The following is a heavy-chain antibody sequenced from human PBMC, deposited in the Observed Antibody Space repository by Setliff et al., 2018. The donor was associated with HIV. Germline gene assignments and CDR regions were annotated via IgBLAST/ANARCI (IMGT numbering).Heavy chain of an antibody. CDR3: ARPTTGLGGGAAFDI. V-gene: IGHV4-39*01. CDR1: GGPVDSRDYY. Sequence: PSETLSLTCAVSGGPVDSRDYYWGWIRQPPGKGLEWIGNILYGGTTYYTPSLKSRVSISVDTSRNQFSLRLNSVTAADTAVYYCARPTTGLGGGAAFDIWGQGTMVTVSS. D-gene: IGHD2-8*01. CDR2: ILYGGTT. J-gene: IGHJ3*02.